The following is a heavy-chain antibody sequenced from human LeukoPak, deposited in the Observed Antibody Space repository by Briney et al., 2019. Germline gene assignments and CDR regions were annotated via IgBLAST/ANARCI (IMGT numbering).Heavy chain of an antibody. Sequence: GGSLRLSCAASGFTFSSYSMNWVRQAPGKGLEWVSYINSSSSSIYYADSVKGRFTISRDNAKNSLYLQMNSLRAEDTAVYYCARAPTTVVTPRFDYWGQGTLVTVSS. CDR1: GFTFSSYS. CDR2: INSSSSSI. D-gene: IGHD4-23*01. CDR3: ARAPTTVVTPRFDY. J-gene: IGHJ4*02. V-gene: IGHV3-48*04.